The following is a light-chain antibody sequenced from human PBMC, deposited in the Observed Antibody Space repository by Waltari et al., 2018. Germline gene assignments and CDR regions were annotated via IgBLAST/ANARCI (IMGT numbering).Light chain of an antibody. CDR1: SDDVGAYNY. Sequence: QSALTQPASVSGSPGQSITISCTGTSDDVGAYNYVSWYQQHPGKAPKLLISDVSERPSGVSKRFSGSKSGNTASLTISGLQSEDEADYYCCSLTTSTSLDYVFGTGTKVTVL. CDR2: DVS. CDR3: CSLTTSTSLDYV. J-gene: IGLJ1*01. V-gene: IGLV2-14*01.